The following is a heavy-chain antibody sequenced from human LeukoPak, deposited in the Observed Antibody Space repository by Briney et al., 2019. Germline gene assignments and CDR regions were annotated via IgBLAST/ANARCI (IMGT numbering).Heavy chain of an antibody. CDR2: TYNSGTT. CDR1: GGSISISGFY. V-gene: IGHV4-31*03. Sequence: SESLSLTCSVSGGSISISGFYWNWIRQLPGKGLEWTWYTYNSGTTYYNPSFGSRVTISTDTSMNQFFLKSHSVTAADTAVYYCAKSSGWRDAFDFWGRGTMVTVSS. CDR3: AKSSGWRDAFDF. J-gene: IGHJ3*01. D-gene: IGHD6-19*01.